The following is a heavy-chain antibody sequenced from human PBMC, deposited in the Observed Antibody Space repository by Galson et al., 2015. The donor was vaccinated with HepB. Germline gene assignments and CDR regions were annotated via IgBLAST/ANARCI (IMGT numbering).Heavy chain of an antibody. CDR3: AREGYDSSGYIAFDI. V-gene: IGHV3-13*01. J-gene: IGHJ3*02. CDR1: GFTFSSYD. D-gene: IGHD3-22*01. CDR2: IGTAGDT. Sequence: SLRLSCAASGFTFSSYDMHWVRQATGKGLEWVSAIGTAGDTYYPGSVKGRFTISRENAKNSLYLQMNSLRAGDTAVYYCAREGYDSSGYIAFDIWGQGTMVTVSS.